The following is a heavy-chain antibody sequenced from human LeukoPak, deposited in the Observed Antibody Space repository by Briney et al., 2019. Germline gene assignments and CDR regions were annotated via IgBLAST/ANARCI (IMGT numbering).Heavy chain of an antibody. CDR3: ARGSSNRSDAFDI. CDR1: GVSISRGCYY. D-gene: IGHD2/OR15-2a*01. J-gene: IGHJ3*02. Sequence: SETLSLTCCVSGVSISRGCYYWSWTRQHPWKGREGFGYIYYSGSTYYNPSVKRRVTISVDTSKNQFSLKLSSVTAADTAVYYCARGSSNRSDAFDIWGQGTMVTVSS. CDR2: IYYSGST. V-gene: IGHV4-31*03.